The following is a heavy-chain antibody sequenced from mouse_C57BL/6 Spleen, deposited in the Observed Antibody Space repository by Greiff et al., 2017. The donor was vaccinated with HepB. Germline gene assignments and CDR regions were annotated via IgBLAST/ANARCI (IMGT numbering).Heavy chain of an antibody. CDR1: GFTFSDYY. Sequence: EVQVVESEGGLVQPGSSMKLSCTASGFTFSDYYMAWVRQVPEKGLEWVANINYDGSSIYYLDSLKSRFIISRDNAKNILYLQMSSLKSENTATYYCARGYYSNYFDYWGQGTTLTVSS. CDR2: INYDGSSI. V-gene: IGHV5-16*01. J-gene: IGHJ2*01. CDR3: ARGYYSNYFDY. D-gene: IGHD2-5*01.